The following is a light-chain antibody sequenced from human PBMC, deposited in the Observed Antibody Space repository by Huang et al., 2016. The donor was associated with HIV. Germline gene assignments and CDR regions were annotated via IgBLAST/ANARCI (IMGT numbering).Light chain of an antibody. V-gene: IGKV3-15*01. CDR2: DAS. J-gene: IGKJ3*01. CDR1: RSISTN. CDR3: QQYNNWPPEGT. Sequence: IVMTQSPATLSVSPGERATLSSRASRSISTNLAWYQQIRGQVPRLLIYDASTRATGIPARFSGSGSGTEFTLTISSLQSEEFAVYFCQQYNNWPPEGTFGPGTRVD.